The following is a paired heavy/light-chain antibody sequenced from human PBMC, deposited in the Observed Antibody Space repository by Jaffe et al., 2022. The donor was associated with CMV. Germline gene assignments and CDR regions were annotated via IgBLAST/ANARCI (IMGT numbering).Heavy chain of an antibody. CDR2: IIPILGIA. Sequence: QVQLVQSGAEVKKPGSSVKVSCKASGGTFSSYAISWVRQAPGQGLEWMGRIIPILGIANYAQKFQGRVTITADKSTSTAYMELSSLRSEDTAVYYCARAVNYDFWSGRVPDYFDYWGQGTLVTVSS. D-gene: IGHD3-3*01. CDR1: GGTFSSYA. J-gene: IGHJ4*02. V-gene: IGHV1-69*09. CDR3: ARAVNYDFWSGRVPDYFDY.
Light chain of an antibody. CDR1: SSDVGGYNY. J-gene: IGLJ2*01. V-gene: IGLV2-11*01. Sequence: QSALTQPRSVSGSPGQSVTISCTGTSSDVGGYNYVSWYQQHPGKAPKLMIYDVSKRPSGVPDRFSGSKSGNTASLTISGLQAEDEADYYCCSYAGSHVVFGGGTKLTVL. CDR3: CSYAGSHVV. CDR2: DVS.